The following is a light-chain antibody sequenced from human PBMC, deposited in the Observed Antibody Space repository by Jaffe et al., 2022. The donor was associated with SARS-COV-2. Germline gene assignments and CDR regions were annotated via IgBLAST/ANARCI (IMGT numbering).Light chain of an antibody. V-gene: IGKV3-20*01. Sequence: EIVLTQSPGSLSLSPGDTATLSCRASQSVSRSYLAWYQQKPGQAPRLLIYGASSRATGIPDRFSGSGSGTAFTLTISRLEPEDFAVYYCHQYGVLLLTSGGGTKVEIK. CDR3: HQYGVLLLT. CDR2: GAS. CDR1: QSVSRSY. J-gene: IGKJ4*01.